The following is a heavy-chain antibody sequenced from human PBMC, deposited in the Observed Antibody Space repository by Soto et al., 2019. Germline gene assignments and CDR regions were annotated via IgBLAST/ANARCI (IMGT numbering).Heavy chain of an antibody. CDR3: VKDYRTTSPA. J-gene: IGHJ4*02. V-gene: IGHV3-23*01. D-gene: IGHD3-16*02. CDR1: GFNCNIYA. Sequence: EVQLLESGGGLVQPGGSLTLSCAASGFNCNIYAMSWVRQALGKGLEWVSSTVKGRFTISRDNSKATLHLQMNSLRVEDTAVYFCVKDYRTTSPAWGQGTLVTVSS.